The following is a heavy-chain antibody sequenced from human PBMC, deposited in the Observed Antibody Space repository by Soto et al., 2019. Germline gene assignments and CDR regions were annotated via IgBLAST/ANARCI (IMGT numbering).Heavy chain of an antibody. CDR1: GFAFNNDW. CDR3: ARGGGIVDI. J-gene: IGHJ4*02. V-gene: IGHV3-7*01. CDR2: IKEDGTNT. D-gene: IGHD3-10*01. Sequence: EVQVVESGGDMVQPGGSLRLSCAASGFAFNNDWMTWVRQASGKGLEWVASIKEDGTNTYYADSVRGRFTLSRDNTKNSLYLQMNSLRAEDTAVYYCARGGGIVDIWRQGTRVTVSS.